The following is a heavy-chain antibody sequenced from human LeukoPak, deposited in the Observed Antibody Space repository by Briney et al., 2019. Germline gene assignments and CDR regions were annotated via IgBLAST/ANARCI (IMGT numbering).Heavy chain of an antibody. J-gene: IGHJ4*02. D-gene: IGHD1-26*01. CDR3: ARSLQREVGATCVAY. V-gene: IGHV4-61*01. CDR1: GGSVSSGSYY. CDR2: IYYSGST. Sequence: KASETLSLTCTVSGGSVSSGSYYWSWIRQPPGKGLEWIGYIYYSGSTNYNPSLKSRVTISVDTSKNQFSLKLSSVTAADTAVYHCARSLQREVGATCVAYWGQGTLVTVSS.